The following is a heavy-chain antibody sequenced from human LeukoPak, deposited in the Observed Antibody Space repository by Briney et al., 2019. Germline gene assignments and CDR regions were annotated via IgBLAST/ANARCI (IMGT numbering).Heavy chain of an antibody. Sequence: GGSLRLSCATSGFPFSDFSMNWVRQAPGKGLEWVSSINCGGTNTYYADSVKGRFTISRDNSKNALYLQMSSLRVEDTAIYYCAKQSYARSLGGRGPGTLV. CDR3: AKQSYARSLGG. CDR1: GFPFSDFS. CDR2: INCGGTNT. J-gene: IGHJ4*01. V-gene: IGHV3-23*01. D-gene: IGHD3-16*01.